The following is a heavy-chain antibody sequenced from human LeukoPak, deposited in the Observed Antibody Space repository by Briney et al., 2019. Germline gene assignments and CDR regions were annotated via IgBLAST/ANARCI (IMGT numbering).Heavy chain of an antibody. J-gene: IGHJ6*03. D-gene: IGHD3-16*01. V-gene: IGHV3-43*01. CDR3: AKDDRGGARNGYEYVWGAYYMDV. Sequence: GGFLRLSCAASGFIFDDYTMHWVRQAPGKGLEWVSLINWDGGSTYYADSVKGRFTISRDNSKNSLYLQMNSLRTEDTALYYCAKDDRGGARNGYEYVWGAYYMDVWGKGTTVTVSS. CDR2: INWDGGST. CDR1: GFIFDDYT.